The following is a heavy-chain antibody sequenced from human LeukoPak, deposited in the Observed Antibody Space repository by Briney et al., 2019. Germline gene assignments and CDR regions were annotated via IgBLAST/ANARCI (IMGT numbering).Heavy chain of an antibody. CDR3: ARDPGRGYYYYGMDV. CDR2: IYSGGST. Sequence: PGGSLRLSCAASGFTFSSYAMSWVRQAPGKGLEWVSVIYSGGSTYYADSVKGRFTISRDNSKNTLYLQMNSLRAEDTAVYYCARDPGRGYYYYGMDVWGQGTTVTVSS. CDR1: GFTFSSYA. V-gene: IGHV3-66*01. J-gene: IGHJ6*02. D-gene: IGHD5-24*01.